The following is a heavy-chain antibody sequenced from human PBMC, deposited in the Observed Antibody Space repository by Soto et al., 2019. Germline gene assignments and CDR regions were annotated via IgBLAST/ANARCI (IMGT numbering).Heavy chain of an antibody. V-gene: IGHV5-10-1*01. J-gene: IGHJ6*02. D-gene: IGHD5-18*01. Sequence: GESLKISCKGSGYSFTSDWISWVRQMRGKGLEWMGRIDPSDSYTNYSPSFQGHVTISADKSISTAYLQWSSLKASDTAMYYCARRGSYGLYYYYGMDVWGQGTTVTVSS. CDR1: GYSFTSDW. CDR2: IDPSDSYT. CDR3: ARRGSYGLYYYYGMDV.